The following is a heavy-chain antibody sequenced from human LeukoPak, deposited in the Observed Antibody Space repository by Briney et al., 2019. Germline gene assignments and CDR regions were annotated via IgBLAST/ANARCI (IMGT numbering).Heavy chain of an antibody. CDR1: GGSISSSSDY. V-gene: IGHV4-39*07. CDR3: ARRARGEGRWVQSYYFGY. D-gene: IGHD5-24*01. Sequence: SETLSLTCSVSGGSISSSSDYWGWIRQPPGKGLEWIGSIYYSGSTYYNPSLESRVTISVDASKNQFSLKLSSVTAADTAVYYCARRARGEGRWVQSYYFGYWGQGTLVTVSS. J-gene: IGHJ4*02. CDR2: IYYSGST.